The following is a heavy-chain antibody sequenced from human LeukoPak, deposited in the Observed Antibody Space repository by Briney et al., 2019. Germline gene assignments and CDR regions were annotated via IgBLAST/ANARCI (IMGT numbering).Heavy chain of an antibody. V-gene: IGHV4-34*01. CDR1: GGSFSGYY. Sequence: SETLSLTWAVYGGSFSGYYWSWIRQPPGKGLEWIGEINHSGSTNYNPSLKSRVTISVDTSKNQFSLKLSSVTAADTAVCYCARVRAYYYDSREDYWGQGTLVTVPS. CDR2: INHSGST. J-gene: IGHJ4*02. D-gene: IGHD3-22*01. CDR3: ARVRAYYYDSREDY.